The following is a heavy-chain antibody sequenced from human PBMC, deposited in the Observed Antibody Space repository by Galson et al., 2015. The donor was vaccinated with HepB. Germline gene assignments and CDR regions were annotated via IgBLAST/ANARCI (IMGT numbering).Heavy chain of an antibody. CDR2: IYSGGET. Sequence: SLRLSCAASGFSVSTNYMSWVRQAPGKGLEWVSVIYSGGETYYADSVKGRLTISRDNSKNTLYLQMNSLRAEDTAVYYCARGKQLVGNYYYYYMDVWGKGATVTVSS. D-gene: IGHD6-6*01. CDR3: ARGKQLVGNYYYYYMDV. J-gene: IGHJ6*03. V-gene: IGHV3-53*01. CDR1: GFSVSTNY.